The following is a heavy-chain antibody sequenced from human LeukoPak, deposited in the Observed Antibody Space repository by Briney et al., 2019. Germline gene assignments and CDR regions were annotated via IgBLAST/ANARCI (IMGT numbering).Heavy chain of an antibody. J-gene: IGHJ5*02. CDR1: GFTFDDYA. V-gene: IGHV3-9*01. D-gene: IGHD3-10*01. CDR2: ISWNSGSI. CDR3: AKDGYGSGGYSDNWFDP. Sequence: GGSLRLSCAASGFTFDDYAMHWVRQAPGKGLEWVSGISWNSGSIGYADSVKGRFTISRDNAKNSLYLQMNSLRAEDTALYYCAKDGYGSGGYSDNWFDPWGQGTLVTVSS.